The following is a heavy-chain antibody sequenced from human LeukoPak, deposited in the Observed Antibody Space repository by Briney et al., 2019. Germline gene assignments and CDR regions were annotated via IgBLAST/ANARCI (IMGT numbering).Heavy chain of an antibody. V-gene: IGHV1-3*01. D-gene: IGHD6-13*01. Sequence: ASVKVSCKASGYTFTSYAMHWVRQAPGQRLEWMGWINAGNGNTKYSQKFQGRVTITRDTSASTAYMELSSLRSEDTAVYYCARAHSSSWPTRPGYWGQGTLVTVSS. CDR3: ARAHSSSWPTRPGY. J-gene: IGHJ4*02. CDR1: GYTFTSYA. CDR2: INAGNGNT.